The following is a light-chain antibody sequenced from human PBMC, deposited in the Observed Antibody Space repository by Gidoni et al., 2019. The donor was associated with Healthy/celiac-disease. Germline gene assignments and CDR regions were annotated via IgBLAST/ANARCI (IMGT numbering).Light chain of an antibody. Sequence: QSALTQPASVSGSPGQSITISCTGTSSDVGGHNYVSWYQQHPGKAPKLMIYEVSNRPSGVSNRFPGSKSGNTASLTISGLQAEDEADYYCSSYTSSSTLFVFGTGTKVTVL. V-gene: IGLV2-14*01. J-gene: IGLJ1*01. CDR3: SSYTSSSTLFV. CDR1: SSDVGGHNY. CDR2: EVS.